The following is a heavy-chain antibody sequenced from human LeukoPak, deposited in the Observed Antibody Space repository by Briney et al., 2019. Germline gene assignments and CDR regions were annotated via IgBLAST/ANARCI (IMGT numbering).Heavy chain of an antibody. CDR3: AKLRPHRLLWFGESRLTDGMDV. CDR1: GFTFNTYE. J-gene: IGHJ6*02. CDR2: ISGSGGST. D-gene: IGHD3-10*01. V-gene: IGHV3-23*01. Sequence: GGSLRLSCAASGFTFNTYEMNWVRQAPGKGLEWVSAISGSGGSTYYADSVKGRFTISRDNSKNTLYLQMNSLRAEDTAVYYCAKLRPHRLLWFGESRLTDGMDVWGQGTTVTVSS.